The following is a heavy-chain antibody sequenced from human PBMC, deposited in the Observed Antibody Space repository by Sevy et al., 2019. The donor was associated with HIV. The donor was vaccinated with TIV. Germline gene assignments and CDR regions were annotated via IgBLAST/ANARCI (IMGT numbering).Heavy chain of an antibody. CDR3: AKTLQKLPFHPHYFDY. D-gene: IGHD2-21*02. CDR2: ISATGGST. CDR1: GFTLGSYT. V-gene: IGHV3-23*01. J-gene: IGHJ4*02. Sequence: GGSLRLSCAASGFTLGSYTMNWVRQAPGEGLEWVASISATGGSTYYADSVKGRFTITRDGSKCLLYVQMNSLTAEDTAISYCAKTLQKLPFHPHYFDYWGQGTLVTVSS.